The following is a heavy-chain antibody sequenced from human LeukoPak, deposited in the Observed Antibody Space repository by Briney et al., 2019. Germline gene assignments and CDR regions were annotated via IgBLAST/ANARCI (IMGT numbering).Heavy chain of an antibody. J-gene: IGHJ5*02. Sequence: SETLSLTCTVSGGSITSGSYYWSWIRQPAGKGLEWIGRIYTSGSTNYNPSLKSRVTMSVDTSKNQFSLKLSSVTAADTAVYYCARANILTGYYEVWFDPWGQGTLVTVSS. V-gene: IGHV4-61*02. CDR3: ARANILTGYYEVWFDP. CDR2: IYTSGST. D-gene: IGHD3-9*01. CDR1: GGSITSGSYY.